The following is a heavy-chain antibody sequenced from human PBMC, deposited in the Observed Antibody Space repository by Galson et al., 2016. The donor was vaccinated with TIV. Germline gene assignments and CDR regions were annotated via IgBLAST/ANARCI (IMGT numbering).Heavy chain of an antibody. J-gene: IGHJ5*02. V-gene: IGHV3-23*01. D-gene: IGHD2-2*01. CDR3: AKDTGSQLRNWFDP. Sequence: SLRLSCAASGFTFSSYAMSWVRQAPGKGLEWVSGISGSGFSTFYADSVKGRFTISRDNSKNTLDLQMNSLRAEETAIYYCAKDTGSQLRNWFDPWGQGTLVTVSS. CDR1: GFTFSSYA. CDR2: ISGSGFST.